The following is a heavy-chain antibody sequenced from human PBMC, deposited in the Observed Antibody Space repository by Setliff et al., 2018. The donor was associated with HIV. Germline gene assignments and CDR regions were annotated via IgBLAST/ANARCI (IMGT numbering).Heavy chain of an antibody. CDR3: ERGGQSSGYAIGY. CDR1: GASISSDT. V-gene: IGHV4-59*08. D-gene: IGHD5-12*01. CDR2: IYNSEMI. Sequence: LSLTCIVSGASISSDTWSWIRQPPGKGLQWIGFIYNSEMINYNPSLKSRVSMSLDTSKNQFSLKLNSVTAADTAVYYCERGGQSSGYAIGYWGQGTLVTVSS. J-gene: IGHJ4*02.